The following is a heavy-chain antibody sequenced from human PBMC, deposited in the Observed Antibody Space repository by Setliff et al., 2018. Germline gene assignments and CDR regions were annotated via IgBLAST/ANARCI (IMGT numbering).Heavy chain of an antibody. J-gene: IGHJ4*02. CDR3: RLWSHSYHNDY. Sequence: PSETLSLTCTVSGGSVSSASHYWGWIRQAPGKGMEWIGESDHGGNTTIHPSLKSRLTMSVDTSKNQFSLKLTSVTAADTAVYYCRLWSHSYHNDYWGQGTLVTVSS. D-gene: IGHD3-16*02. CDR2: SDHGGNT. CDR1: GGSVSSASHY. V-gene: IGHV4-39*07.